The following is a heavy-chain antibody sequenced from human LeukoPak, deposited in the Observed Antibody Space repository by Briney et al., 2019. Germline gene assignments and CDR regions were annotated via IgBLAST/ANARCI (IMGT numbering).Heavy chain of an antibody. CDR1: GYSISSGYY. J-gene: IGHJ5*02. V-gene: IGHV4-38-2*02. CDR3: ARLNPGSSGNWFDP. CDR2: IYHSGST. D-gene: IGHD1-26*01. Sequence: SETLSLTCTVSGYSISSGYYWGWIRQPPGKGLEWIGRIYHSGSTYYNPSLKSRLTIPVHTSKNQFSLKLSSVTAADTPVYYCARLNPGSSGNWFDPWGEGTLVTV.